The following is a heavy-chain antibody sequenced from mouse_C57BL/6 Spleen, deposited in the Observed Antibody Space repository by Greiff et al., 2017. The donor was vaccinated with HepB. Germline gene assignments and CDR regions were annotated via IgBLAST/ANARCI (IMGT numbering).Heavy chain of an antibody. J-gene: IGHJ1*03. CDR3: ARKGDYDFHWYFGV. Sequence: QVQLQQPGAELVKPGASVKLSCKASGYTFTSYWMQWVKQRPGQGLEWIGEIDPSDSYTNYNQKFKGKATLTVDTSSSTAYMQLSSLTSEDSAVYYCARKGDYDFHWYFGVWGTGTTVTVSS. CDR2: IDPSDSYT. V-gene: IGHV1-50*01. CDR1: GYTFTSYW. D-gene: IGHD2-4*01.